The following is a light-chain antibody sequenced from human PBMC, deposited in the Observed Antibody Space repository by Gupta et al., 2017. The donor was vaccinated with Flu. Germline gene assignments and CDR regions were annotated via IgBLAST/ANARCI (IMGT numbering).Light chain of an antibody. CDR3: QQYYTTPQT. V-gene: IGKV4-1*01. J-gene: IGKJ1*01. CDR2: WAS. Sequence: LGERATINCKSSQSVLYSSNNKNYLAWYQQKPGQPPKLLIYWASTRESGVPDRFSGSGSGTDFTLTISSLQAEDVAVYYCQQYYTTPQTFGQGTKVEIK. CDR1: QSVLYSSNNKNY.